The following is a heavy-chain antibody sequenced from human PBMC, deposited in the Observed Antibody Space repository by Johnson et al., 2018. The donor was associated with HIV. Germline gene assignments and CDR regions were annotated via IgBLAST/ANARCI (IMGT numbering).Heavy chain of an antibody. CDR2: ISYDGNNK. Sequence: QVQLVESGGGVVQPGGSLRLSCAASGFTFSSFGMHWVRQAPGKGLEWVAVISYDGNNKYYVDSVKGRFTISRDNAKNSLYLQMNSLRAEDTAMYYCARQFRSVGAPDAFDIWGQGTMVTVSS. CDR3: ARQFRSVGAPDAFDI. V-gene: IGHV3-33*05. J-gene: IGHJ3*02. CDR1: GFTFSSFG. D-gene: IGHD1-26*01.